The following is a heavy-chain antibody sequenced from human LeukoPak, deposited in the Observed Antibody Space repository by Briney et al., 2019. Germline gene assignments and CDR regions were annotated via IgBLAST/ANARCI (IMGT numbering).Heavy chain of an antibody. D-gene: IGHD3-10*01. Sequence: PSETLSLTCTVSGGSISSYYWSWIRQPPGKGLEWIGYIYTSGSTNCNPSLKSRVTISVDTSKNQLSLKLSSVTAADTAVYYCARHGSYGSFDYWGQGTLVTVSS. CDR3: ARHGSYGSFDY. CDR1: GGSISSYY. V-gene: IGHV4-4*09. J-gene: IGHJ4*02. CDR2: IYTSGST.